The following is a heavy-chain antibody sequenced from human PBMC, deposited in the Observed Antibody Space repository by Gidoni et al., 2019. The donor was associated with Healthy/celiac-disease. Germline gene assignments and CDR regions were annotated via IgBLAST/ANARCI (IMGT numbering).Heavy chain of an antibody. CDR2: IRSKAYGGTT. Sequence: EVQLVESGGGLVKPGRSLRLSCTASGFTFGDYAMSWFRQAPGKGLEWVGFIRSKAYGGTTEYAASVKGRFTISRDDSKSIAYLQMNSLKTEDTAVYYCTRDSGWELLSDYWGQGTLVTVSS. CDR1: GFTFGDYA. V-gene: IGHV3-49*05. D-gene: IGHD1-26*01. CDR3: TRDSGWELLSDY. J-gene: IGHJ4*02.